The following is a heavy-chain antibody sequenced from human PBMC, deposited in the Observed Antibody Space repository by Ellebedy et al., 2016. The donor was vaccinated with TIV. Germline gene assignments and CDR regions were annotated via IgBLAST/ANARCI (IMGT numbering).Heavy chain of an antibody. CDR2: MRQDGNDK. D-gene: IGHD4-17*01. Sequence: GGSLRLSCAASGFSFRSYWMSWVRQAPGKGLEWVANMRQDGNDKYYVDSVRGRFTISRDNTKNSLYLQMNSLRAEDTAVYFCATDGSYGDFRSPAHAFEAWGQGTMVSVSS. CDR3: ATDGSYGDFRSPAHAFEA. V-gene: IGHV3-7*01. J-gene: IGHJ3*01. CDR1: GFSFRSYW.